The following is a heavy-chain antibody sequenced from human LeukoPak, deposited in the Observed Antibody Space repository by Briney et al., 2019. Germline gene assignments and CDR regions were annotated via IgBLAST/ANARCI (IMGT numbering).Heavy chain of an antibody. Sequence: SETLSLTCTVSGGSISSGDNYWSWIRQPPGKGLEWIGYIYYSGSTYYNPSLKSRVTISVDTSKNQFSLKLSSVTAADTAVYYCARVDTMIVVADHAFDIWGQGTMVTVSS. V-gene: IGHV4-30-4*01. CDR1: GGSISSGDNY. CDR3: ARVDTMIVVADHAFDI. CDR2: IYYSGST. J-gene: IGHJ3*02. D-gene: IGHD3-22*01.